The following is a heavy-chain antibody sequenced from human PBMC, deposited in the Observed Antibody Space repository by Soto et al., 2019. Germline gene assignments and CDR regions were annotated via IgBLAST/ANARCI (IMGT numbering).Heavy chain of an antibody. CDR3: AREMKAYYYDSSGSGHGAFDI. Sequence: GGSLRLSCAASGFTFISYAIHFFRHSPFKWLEWVAVISYDGSNKYYADSVKGRFTISRDNSKNTLYLQMNSLRAEDTAVYYCAREMKAYYYDSSGSGHGAFDIWGQGTMVTVSS. J-gene: IGHJ3*02. D-gene: IGHD3-22*01. V-gene: IGHV3-30-3*01. CDR1: GFTFISYA. CDR2: ISYDGSNK.